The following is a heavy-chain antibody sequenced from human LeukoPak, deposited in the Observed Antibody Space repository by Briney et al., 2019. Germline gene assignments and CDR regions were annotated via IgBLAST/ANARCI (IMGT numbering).Heavy chain of an antibody. CDR2: ISYDGSNK. CDR1: GFTFSSYA. J-gene: IGHJ4*02. D-gene: IGHD6-13*01. Sequence: GGSLRLSCAASGFTFSSYAMHWVRQAPGRGLEWVAVISYDGSNKYYADSVKGRFTISRDNSKNTLYLQMNSLRAEDTAVYYCARDLAEYYLDYWGQGTLVTVSS. CDR3: ARDLAEYYLDY. V-gene: IGHV3-30-3*01.